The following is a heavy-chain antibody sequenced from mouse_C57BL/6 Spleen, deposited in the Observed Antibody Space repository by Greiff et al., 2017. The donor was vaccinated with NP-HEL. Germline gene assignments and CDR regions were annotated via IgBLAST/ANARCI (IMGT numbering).Heavy chain of an antibody. D-gene: IGHD2-3*01. CDR1: GYTFTSYW. CDR3: ARGYDGYYAWFAY. Sequence: QVQLQQPGAELVKPGAPVKMSCKASGYTFTSYWITWVKQRPGQGLEWIGDIYPGSGSTNYNEKFKSKATLTVDTSSSTAYMQLSSLTSEDSAVYYCARGYDGYYAWFAYWGQGTLVTVSA. V-gene: IGHV1-55*01. J-gene: IGHJ3*01. CDR2: IYPGSGST.